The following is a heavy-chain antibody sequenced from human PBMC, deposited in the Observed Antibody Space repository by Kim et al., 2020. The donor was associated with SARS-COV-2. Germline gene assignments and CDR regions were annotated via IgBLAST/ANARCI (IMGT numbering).Heavy chain of an antibody. CDR1: GYTFTSYG. CDR2: ISAYNGNT. Sequence: ASVKVSCKASGYTFTSYGISWVRQAPGQGLEWMGWISAYNGNTNYAQKLQGRVTMTTDTSTSTAYMELRSLRSDDTAVYYCAREKGSQGITMVRGRSSGFDPWGQGTLVTVSS. J-gene: IGHJ5*02. CDR3: AREKGSQGITMVRGRSSGFDP. V-gene: IGHV1-18*04. D-gene: IGHD3-10*01.